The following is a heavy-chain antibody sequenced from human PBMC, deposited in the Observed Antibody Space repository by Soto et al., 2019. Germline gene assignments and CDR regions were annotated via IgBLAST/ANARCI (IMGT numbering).Heavy chain of an antibody. V-gene: IGHV3-7*04. CDR1: GFTFRDYW. CDR3: ARLYGSVTTYDH. CDR2: INQDGSDR. D-gene: IGHD6-19*01. Sequence: EVQLVESGGGLVQPGGSLRLSCAVSGFTFRDYWMSWVRQAPGNGLEWVASINQDGSDRRYVDSMRGRFTVSRDNTKNSLYLQMNSLRVEDTAVYFCARLYGSVTTYDHWGQGTLATVSS. J-gene: IGHJ4*02.